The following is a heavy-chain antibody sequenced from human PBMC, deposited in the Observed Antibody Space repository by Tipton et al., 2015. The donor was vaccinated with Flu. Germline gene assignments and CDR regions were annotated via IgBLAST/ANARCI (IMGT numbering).Heavy chain of an antibody. J-gene: IGHJ3*02. V-gene: IGHV4-4*07. CDR1: GGSISSYY. Sequence: LSLTCTVSGGSISSYYWSWIRQPAGKGLEWIGRIYTSGSTNYNPSLKSRVTMSVDTSKNQFSLKLSSVTAADTAVYFCARLNSYDTKNAFDIWGQGTMVTVSS. D-gene: IGHD3-22*01. CDR3: ARLNSYDTKNAFDI. CDR2: IYTSGST.